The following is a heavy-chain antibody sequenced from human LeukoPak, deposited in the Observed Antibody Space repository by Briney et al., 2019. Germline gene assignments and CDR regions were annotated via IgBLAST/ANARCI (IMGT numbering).Heavy chain of an antibody. Sequence: GGSLRLSCAASGFTFSSYSMNWVRQAPGKGLEWVSYISSSSSTIYYADSVRGRFTISRDNAKNSLYLQMNSLRAEDTAVYYCARALRYFDWLSTSPEYNWFDPWGQGTLVTVSS. J-gene: IGHJ5*02. V-gene: IGHV3-48*01. CDR3: ARALRYFDWLSTSPEYNWFDP. D-gene: IGHD3-9*01. CDR1: GFTFSSYS. CDR2: ISSSSSTI.